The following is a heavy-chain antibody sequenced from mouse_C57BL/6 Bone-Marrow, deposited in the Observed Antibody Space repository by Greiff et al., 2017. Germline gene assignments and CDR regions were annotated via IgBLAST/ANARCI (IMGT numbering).Heavy chain of an antibody. CDR2: INPNNGGT. CDR1: GYTFTDYY. CDR3: ARETVVASDD. D-gene: IGHD1-1*01. J-gene: IGHJ2*01. V-gene: IGHV1-26*01. Sequence: VQLQQSGPELVKPGASVKISCKASGYTFTDYYMNWVKQSHGQSLEWIGDINPNNGGTSYNQKFKGKATLTVDQSSSTAYMELRSLTSEDSAGYYCARETVVASDDWGKGTTLTVSS.